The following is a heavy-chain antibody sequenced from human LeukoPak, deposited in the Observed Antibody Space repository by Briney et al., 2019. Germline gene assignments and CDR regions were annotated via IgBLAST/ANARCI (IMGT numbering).Heavy chain of an antibody. CDR1: VFTFSSYS. CDR2: ISTSIDTI. V-gene: IGHV3-48*01. J-gene: IGHJ5*02. Sequence: GGALRLSCAASVFTFSSYSMNWVRQAPGKGLECVSYISTSIDTIYYADSVRGRFTISRDNAQNSLYLQMSSLRAEDTAVYYCAREPSAFDPWGQGTLVTVSS. CDR3: AREPSAFDP.